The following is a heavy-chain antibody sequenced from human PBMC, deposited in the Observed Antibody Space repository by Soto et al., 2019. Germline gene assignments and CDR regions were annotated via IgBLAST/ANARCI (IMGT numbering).Heavy chain of an antibody. J-gene: IGHJ3*02. CDR1: GGSISSGGYY. Sequence: TLSLTCTVSGGSISSGGYYWSWIRQHPGKGLEWIGYIYYSGSTYYNPSHKSRVTISVDTSKNQFSLKLSSVTAADTSVYYFARVGSSGYYYKSDAFDIWGQGTMVTVSS. CDR2: IYYSGST. CDR3: ARVGSSGYYYKSDAFDI. V-gene: IGHV4-31*03. D-gene: IGHD3-22*01.